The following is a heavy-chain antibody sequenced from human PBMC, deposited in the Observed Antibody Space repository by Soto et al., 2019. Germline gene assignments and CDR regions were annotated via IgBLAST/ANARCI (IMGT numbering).Heavy chain of an antibody. CDR2: IYSGGST. CDR3: ARIVRGYDFWSGYSAYYYYYGMDV. V-gene: IGHV3-66*01. J-gene: IGHJ6*02. CDR1: GFTVSSNY. Sequence: GGSLRLSCAASGFTVSSNYMSWVRQAPGKGLEWVSVIYSGGSTYYADSVKGRFTISRDNSKNTLYLQMNSLRAEDTAVYYCARIVRGYDFWSGYSAYYYYYGMDVWGQGTTVTVSS. D-gene: IGHD3-3*01.